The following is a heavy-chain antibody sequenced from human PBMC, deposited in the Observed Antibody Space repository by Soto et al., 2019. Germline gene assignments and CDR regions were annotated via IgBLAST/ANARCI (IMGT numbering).Heavy chain of an antibody. CDR3: TRRRSTPTFFDI. CDR1: GGSISSHY. Sequence: QVQLQESGPGLVKPSETLSLTCTVSGGSISSHYWSWVRQPPGKGLEWIGYMYYSGSTNYNPSLMSRVTISVDTSRNQFSLELNSVTAADTAVYFCTRRRSTPTFFDIWGQGTMVTVSS. D-gene: IGHD1-26*01. J-gene: IGHJ3*02. V-gene: IGHV4-59*11. CDR2: MYYSGST.